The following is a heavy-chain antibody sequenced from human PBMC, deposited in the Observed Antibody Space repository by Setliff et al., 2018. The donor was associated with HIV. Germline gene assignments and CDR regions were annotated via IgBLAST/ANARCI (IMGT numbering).Heavy chain of an antibody. Sequence: PGGSLRLSCAASGFTFSSYGMHWVRQAPGKGLEWVAVIWYDGSNKYYADSVKGRFTISRDNSKNTLYLQMNSLRAEDTAVYYCARGPSDSDYDDFYYYMDVWGKGTTVTVSS. CDR2: IWYDGSNK. CDR1: GFTFSSYG. V-gene: IGHV3-33*08. CDR3: ARGPSDSDYDDFYYYMDV. D-gene: IGHD4-17*01. J-gene: IGHJ6*03.